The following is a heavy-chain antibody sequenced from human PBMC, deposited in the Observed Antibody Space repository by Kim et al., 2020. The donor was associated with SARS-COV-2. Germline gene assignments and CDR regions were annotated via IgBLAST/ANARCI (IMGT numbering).Heavy chain of an antibody. D-gene: IGHD7-27*01. Sequence: STNTNPSLKSRVTISVDTSKNQFSLKLSSVTAADTAVYYCARGPKWGYRFWGQGTLVTVSS. J-gene: IGHJ4*02. CDR3: ARGPKWGYRF. V-gene: IGHV4-34*01. CDR2: ST.